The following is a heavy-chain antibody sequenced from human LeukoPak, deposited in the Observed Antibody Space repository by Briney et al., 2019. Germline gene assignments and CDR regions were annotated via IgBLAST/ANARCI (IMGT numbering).Heavy chain of an antibody. J-gene: IGHJ4*02. V-gene: IGHV5-51*01. D-gene: IGHD3-16*02. Sequence: GESLKVSCKGSGYSFTSYWIGWVRQMPGKGLEWMGIIYPGDSDTRYSPSFQGQVTISADKSISTAYLQWSSLKASDTAMYYCARIGDYVWGSYPLGYLDYWGQGTLVTVSS. CDR2: IYPGDSDT. CDR3: ARIGDYVWGSYPLGYLDY. CDR1: GYSFTSYW.